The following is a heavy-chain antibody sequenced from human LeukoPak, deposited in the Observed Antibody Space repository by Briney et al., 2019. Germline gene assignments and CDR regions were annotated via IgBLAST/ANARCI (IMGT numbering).Heavy chain of an antibody. Sequence: ASVKVSCKASGYTFTSYAMHWVRQAPGQRLEWMGWINAGNGNTKYSQKFQGRVTITRDTSASTAYMELSSLRSEDTAVYYCARDSLYCGGDCYWSNWFDPWGQGTLVTVSS. CDR1: GYTFTSYA. J-gene: IGHJ5*02. CDR3: ARDSLYCGGDCYWSNWFDP. V-gene: IGHV1-3*01. CDR2: INAGNGNT. D-gene: IGHD2-21*02.